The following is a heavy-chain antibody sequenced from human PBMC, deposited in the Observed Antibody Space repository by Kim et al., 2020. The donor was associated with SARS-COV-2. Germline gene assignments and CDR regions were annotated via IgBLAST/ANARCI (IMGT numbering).Heavy chain of an antibody. J-gene: IGHJ4*01. Sequence: GGSLRLSCAASGFTFSSYAMHWVRQAPGKGLEWVAVISYDGSNKYYVDSVKGRFTISRDNSKNTLYLQMNSLRAEDTAVYYCARDQSKGCSGGSCHPNF. CDR2: ISYDGSNK. V-gene: IGHV3-30*04. CDR1: GFTFSSYA. CDR3: ARDQSKGCSGGSCHPNF. D-gene: IGHD2-15*01.